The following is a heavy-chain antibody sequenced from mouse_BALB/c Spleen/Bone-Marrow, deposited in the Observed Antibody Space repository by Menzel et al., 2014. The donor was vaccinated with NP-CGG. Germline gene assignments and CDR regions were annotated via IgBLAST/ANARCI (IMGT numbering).Heavy chain of an antibody. D-gene: IGHD1-1*01. V-gene: IGHV5-4*02. J-gene: IGHJ1*01. CDR3: ARDSYYYGSSYWYFDV. CDR2: TSDGGSYT. CDR1: GFTFSDYY. Sequence: EVKLVESGGGLVKPGGSLKLSCAASGFTFSDYYMYWVRQTPEKRLEWVATTSDGGSYTYYPDSVKGRFTISRDNAKNNLYLQMTSLKSEDTAMYYCARDSYYYGSSYWYFDVWGAGTTVTVSS.